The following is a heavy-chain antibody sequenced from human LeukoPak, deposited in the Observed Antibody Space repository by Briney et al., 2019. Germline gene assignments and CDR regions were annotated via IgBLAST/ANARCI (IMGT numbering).Heavy chain of an antibody. V-gene: IGHV3-30*01. J-gene: IGHJ4*02. CDR1: GFTFSDYY. Sequence: PGGSLRLSCAASGFTFSDYYMSWIRQAPGKGLEWVAFISYDGSKKYYSDSVKGRFTVSRDSFINTLYLQMNSLRPGDTAVYYCARDRDYYGSGSYYVDSWGQGTLVTVSS. D-gene: IGHD3-10*01. CDR2: ISYDGSKK. CDR3: ARDRDYYGSGSYYVDS.